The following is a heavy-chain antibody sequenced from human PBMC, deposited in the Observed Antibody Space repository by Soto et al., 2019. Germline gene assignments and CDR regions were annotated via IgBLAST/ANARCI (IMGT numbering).Heavy chain of an antibody. CDR2: INHSGST. J-gene: IGHJ4*02. V-gene: IGHV4-34*01. CDR3: ATGSSSWSGFDS. D-gene: IGHD6-13*01. Sequence: PSETLSLTCAVYGGSFSGYYWSWIRQPPGKGLEWIGEINHSGSTNYNPSLKSRVTISVDTSKNQFSLKLSSVTAADTAVYYWATGSSSWSGFDSWGQGNLVTVS. CDR1: GGSFSGYY.